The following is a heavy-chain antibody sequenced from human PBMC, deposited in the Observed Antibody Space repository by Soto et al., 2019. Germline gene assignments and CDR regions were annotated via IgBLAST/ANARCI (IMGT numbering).Heavy chain of an antibody. V-gene: IGHV3-23*01. CDR1: GFTFSSYA. Sequence: GGFLRLSCAASGFTFSSYAMSWVRQAPGKGLEWVSAISGSGGSTYYADSVKGRFTISRDNSKNTLFLQMNSLRPEDTATYYCAKVPIRPYYFDYWGPGTLVTVSS. D-gene: IGHD3-16*01. CDR2: ISGSGGST. J-gene: IGHJ4*02. CDR3: AKVPIRPYYFDY.